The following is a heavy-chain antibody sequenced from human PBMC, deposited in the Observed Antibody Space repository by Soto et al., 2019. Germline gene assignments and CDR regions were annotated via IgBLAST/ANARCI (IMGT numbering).Heavy chain of an antibody. CDR1: GFTFDDYA. V-gene: IGHV3-9*01. CDR3: AKGQSGYDAYFDY. J-gene: IGHJ4*02. CDR2: ISWNSGSI. D-gene: IGHD5-12*01. Sequence: ESGGGLVQPGRSLRLSCAASGFTFDDYAMHWVRQAPGKGLEWVSGISWNSGSIGYADSVKGRFTISRDNAKNSLYLQMNSLRAEDTALYYCAKGQSGYDAYFDYWGQGTLVTVSS.